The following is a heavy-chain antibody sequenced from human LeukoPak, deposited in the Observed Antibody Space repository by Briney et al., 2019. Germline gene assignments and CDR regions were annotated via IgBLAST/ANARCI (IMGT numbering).Heavy chain of an antibody. V-gene: IGHV3-64*02. Sequence: GGSLRLSCAASGFTFRDYAMYWVRQAPEKGLEYVSVISTDGSRIYYADSVKGRFTISRDNSKDTLYLQMGSLRAEDMAVYYCTRGVAISTSGWYDTFDYWGQGALVTVSS. D-gene: IGHD6-19*01. J-gene: IGHJ4*02. CDR3: TRGVAISTSGWYDTFDY. CDR1: GFTFRDYA. CDR2: ISTDGSRI.